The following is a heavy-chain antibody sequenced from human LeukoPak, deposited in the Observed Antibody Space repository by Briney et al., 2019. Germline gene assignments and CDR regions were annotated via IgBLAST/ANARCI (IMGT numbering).Heavy chain of an antibody. CDR3: AREGEWPYCSSTSCYRDNFDY. Sequence: ASVKVSCTASGYTFTSYYMHWVRQAPGQGLEWMGIINPSGGSTSYAQKFQGRVTMTRDTSTSTVYMELSSLRSEDTAVYYCAREGEWPYCSSTSCYRDNFDYWGQGTLVTVSS. J-gene: IGHJ4*02. CDR2: INPSGGST. D-gene: IGHD2-2*01. CDR1: GYTFTSYY. V-gene: IGHV1-46*01.